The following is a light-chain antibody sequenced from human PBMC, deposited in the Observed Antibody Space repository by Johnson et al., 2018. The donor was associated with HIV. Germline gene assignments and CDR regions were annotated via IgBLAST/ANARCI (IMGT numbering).Light chain of an antibody. CDR2: ENT. J-gene: IGLJ1*01. Sequence: QSVLTQPPSVSAAPGQKVTISCSGSSSNIGNNYVSWYQQLPGTAPKLLIYENTKRPSGIPDRFSGSKSGTSATLGITGLQTGDEAEYYCGTWDRSLSAGGGFGTGTKVTVL. CDR3: GTWDRSLSAGGG. V-gene: IGLV1-51*02. CDR1: SSNIGNNY.